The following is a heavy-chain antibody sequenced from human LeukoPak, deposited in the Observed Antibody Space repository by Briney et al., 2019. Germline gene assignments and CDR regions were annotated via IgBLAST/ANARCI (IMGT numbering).Heavy chain of an antibody. CDR1: GFTFSSYA. Sequence: PGRSLRLSCAASGFTFSSYAIHWVRQAPGKGLEWVAVISYDGSNKYYADSVKGRFTISKDNSKNTVDLQMNGLRAEDTAVYYCARAVTWIDPWGQGTLVIVYS. J-gene: IGHJ5*02. CDR2: ISYDGSNK. V-gene: IGHV3-30*04. CDR3: ARAVTWIDP.